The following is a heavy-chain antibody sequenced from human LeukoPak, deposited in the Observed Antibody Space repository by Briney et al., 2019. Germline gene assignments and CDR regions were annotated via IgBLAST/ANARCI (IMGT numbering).Heavy chain of an antibody. CDR1: GYTFTNYD. CDR3: ARTIVVVPATKIWFDP. CDR2: MNPNSGNT. V-gene: IGHV1-8*03. Sequence: ASVNVSCKASGYTFTNYDINWVRQATGQGLEWMGWMNPNSGNTGYAQKFQGRVTITRDTSISTAYMELSSLRSEDTAVYYCARTIVVVPATKIWFDPWGQGTLVTVSS. D-gene: IGHD2-2*01. J-gene: IGHJ5*02.